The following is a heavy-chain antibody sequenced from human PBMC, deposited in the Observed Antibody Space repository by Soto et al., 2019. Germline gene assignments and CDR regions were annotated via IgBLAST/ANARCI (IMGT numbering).Heavy chain of an antibody. CDR1: GYNFTNHG. J-gene: IGHJ4*02. V-gene: IGHV1-18*04. Sequence: ASVKVSSKASGYNFTNHGIRWVGQAHGQGLEWLGLISGHNGNTKYAQRLEDRVTMTADTSTIPAYMELRSLRSDDTAVYYCARHLHPLAYYLDFCRQGTLVTVSS. CDR3: ARHLHPLAYYLDF. D-gene: IGHD3-3*02. CDR2: ISGHNGNT.